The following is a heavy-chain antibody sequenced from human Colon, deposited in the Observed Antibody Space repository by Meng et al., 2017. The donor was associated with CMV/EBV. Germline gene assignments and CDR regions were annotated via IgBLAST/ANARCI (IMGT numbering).Heavy chain of an antibody. CDR3: ARVPAAADY. J-gene: IGHJ4*02. CDR1: GFTFSDHY. D-gene: IGHD2-2*01. V-gene: IGHV3-72*01. CDR2: IRKKANSYTT. Sequence: SCAASGFTFSDHYMDWVRQAPGKGLEWVGSIRKKANSYTTEYAASVKGRFTISRDDSKNSLYLQMNSLKTEDTAVYYCARVPAAADYWGQGTLVTVSS.